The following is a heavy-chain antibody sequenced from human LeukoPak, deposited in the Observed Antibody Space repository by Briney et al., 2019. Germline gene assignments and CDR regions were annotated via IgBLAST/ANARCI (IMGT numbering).Heavy chain of an antibody. D-gene: IGHD3-10*01. J-gene: IGHJ4*02. CDR2: IISTSGTA. Sequence: ASVTLSCKASGGTFSNYNINWVRQAPGQGLEWMGRIISTSGTADYAQKFQGSVTITADTSTNTFYLELSSLRYEDTAVYYCARTAAEWEFRGDLDYWGQRTLVTVSS. CDR3: ARTAAEWEFRGDLDY. V-gene: IGHV1-69*08. CDR1: GGTFSNYN.